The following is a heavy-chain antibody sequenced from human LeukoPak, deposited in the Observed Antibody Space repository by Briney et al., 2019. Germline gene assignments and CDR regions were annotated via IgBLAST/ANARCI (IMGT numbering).Heavy chain of an antibody. D-gene: IGHD6-19*01. CDR2: ISDSGDST. Sequence: GGSLRLSCAASGFAFSSQAMGWVRQAPEKGLEWVSAISDSGDSTYYADSVKGRFTISRDNSKNTLFLQMYSLRAEDTAVYYCAKDARRTSGWYFFDYWGQGTLVTVSS. J-gene: IGHJ4*02. CDR1: GFAFSSQA. CDR3: AKDARRTSGWYFFDY. V-gene: IGHV3-23*01.